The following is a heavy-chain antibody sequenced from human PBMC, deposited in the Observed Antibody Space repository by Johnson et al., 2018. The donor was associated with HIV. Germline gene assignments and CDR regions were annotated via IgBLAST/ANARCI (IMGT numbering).Heavy chain of an antibody. CDR1: GFTFSSYA. V-gene: IGHV3-30*04. J-gene: IGHJ3*01. CDR2: ISYDGSNK. D-gene: IGHD2-8*01. Sequence: QVHFVESGGGVVQPGRSLRLSCAPSGFTFSSYAMHWVRQAPGKGLEWVAAISYDGSNKDYADSVKGRFTISRDNSKNTLYLQMNSLRVEDTAVYYCARLKNGAFGVWGQGTMVTVSS. CDR3: ARLKNGAFGV.